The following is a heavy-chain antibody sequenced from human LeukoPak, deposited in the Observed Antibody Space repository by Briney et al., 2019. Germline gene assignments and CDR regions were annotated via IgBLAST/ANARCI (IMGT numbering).Heavy chain of an antibody. CDR2: ISYDGSNK. V-gene: IGHV3-30-3*01. D-gene: IGHD5-18*01. Sequence: GRSLRLSCAASGFTFSSYAMHWVRQAPGKGLEWVAVISYDGSNKYYADSVKGRFTISRDNSKNTLYLQMNSLRAEDTAVYYCARGGDVDTAMAPWYFDLWGRGTLVTVSS. CDR3: ARGGDVDTAMAPWYFDL. CDR1: GFTFSSYA. J-gene: IGHJ2*01.